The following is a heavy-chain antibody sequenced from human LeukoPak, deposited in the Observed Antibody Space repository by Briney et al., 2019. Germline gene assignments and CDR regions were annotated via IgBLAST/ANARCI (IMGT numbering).Heavy chain of an antibody. J-gene: IGHJ4*02. Sequence: GGSLRLSCAASGFTFSSYSMNWVRQAPGKGLEWVSSISSSSSYIYYADSVKGRFTISRDNAKNSLYLQMNSLRAEDTAVYYCASRFGYDFWSGYFSDYWGQGTLVTVSS. CDR2: ISSSSSYI. D-gene: IGHD3-3*01. V-gene: IGHV3-21*01. CDR3: ASRFGYDFWSGYFSDY. CDR1: GFTFSSYS.